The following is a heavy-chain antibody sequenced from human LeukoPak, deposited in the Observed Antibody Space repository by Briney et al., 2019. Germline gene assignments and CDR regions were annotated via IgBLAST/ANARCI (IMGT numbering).Heavy chain of an antibody. V-gene: IGHV3-21*01. D-gene: IGHD4-23*01. CDR3: ARERAVVTHPGVELFDY. Sequence: GGSLRLSCAASGFTFSSYSMNWVRQAPGKGLEWVSSISSSSSYIYYADSVKGRFTISRDNAKNSLYLQMNSLRAEDTAVYYCARERAVVTHPGVELFDYWGQGTLVTVSS. J-gene: IGHJ4*02. CDR2: ISSSSSYI. CDR1: GFTFSSYS.